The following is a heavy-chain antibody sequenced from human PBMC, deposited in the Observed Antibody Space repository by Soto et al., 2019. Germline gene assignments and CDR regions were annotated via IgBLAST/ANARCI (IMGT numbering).Heavy chain of an antibody. J-gene: IGHJ4*02. CDR2: IIPIFGTA. CDR1: GGTFSSYA. CDR3: ARGPVGGTYPFDY. V-gene: IGHV1-69*06. D-gene: IGHD1-26*01. Sequence: SVKVSCKASGGTFSSYAISWVRQAPGQGLEWMGGIIPIFGTANYAQKFQGRVTITADKSTSTAYMELSSLRSEDTAVYYCARGPVGGTYPFDYWGQGTLVTVSS.